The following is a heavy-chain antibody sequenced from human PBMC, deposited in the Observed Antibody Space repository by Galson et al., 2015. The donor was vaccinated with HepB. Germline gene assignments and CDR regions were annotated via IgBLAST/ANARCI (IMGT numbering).Heavy chain of an antibody. J-gene: IGHJ6*02. D-gene: IGHD1-14*01. V-gene: IGHV4-30-4*01. Sequence: SSGDYYWSWIRQPPGKGLEWIGYIYYSGSTYYNPSLKSRVTISVNTSKNQFSLKLSSVTAADTAVYYCARDEPRDSYYYYGMDVWGQGTTVTVSS. CDR1: SSGDYY. CDR3: ARDEPRDSYYYYGMDV. CDR2: IYYSGST.